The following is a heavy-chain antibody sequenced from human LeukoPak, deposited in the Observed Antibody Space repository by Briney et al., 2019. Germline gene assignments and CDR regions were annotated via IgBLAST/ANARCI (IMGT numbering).Heavy chain of an antibody. J-gene: IGHJ3*02. CDR1: GGSISSYY. V-gene: IGHV4-39*01. D-gene: IGHD1-1*01. Sequence: SETLSLTCTVSGGSISSYYWGWIRQPPGKGLEWIGSLYYSGTTYYNPSLKSRVTISVDTSENQFSLKLSSVTAADTAVYYCARTGIRAAFDIWGQGTMVTVSS. CDR3: ARTGIRAAFDI. CDR2: LYYSGTT.